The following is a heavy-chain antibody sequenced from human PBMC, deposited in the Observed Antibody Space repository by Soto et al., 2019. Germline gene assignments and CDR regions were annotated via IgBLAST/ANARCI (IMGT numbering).Heavy chain of an antibody. V-gene: IGHV2-70*04. Sequence: SGPTLLNPTQTLTFTCTVSGFSLRTSGMRVSWIRQPPGKALEWLARIDWDGDKFYSTSLKTRLTISKDTSKNQVVLTMTNMEPVETATYYAARTSYGNVGLDVCGQGITVTVSS. CDR3: ARTSYGNVGLDV. CDR2: IDWDGDK. J-gene: IGHJ6*02. CDR1: GFSLRTSGMR. D-gene: IGHD4-17*01.